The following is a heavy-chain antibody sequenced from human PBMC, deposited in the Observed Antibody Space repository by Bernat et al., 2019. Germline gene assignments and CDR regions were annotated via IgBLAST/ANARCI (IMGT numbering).Heavy chain of an antibody. CDR3: AGGQGDLGGVEFVDY. D-gene: IGHD1-26*01. V-gene: IGHV1-18*01. J-gene: IGHJ4*02. CDR2: ISPYNGNT. Sequence: QVQLVQSGAEVKKPGASVKVSCKASGYTFTSYGISWVRQAPGQGLEWMGWISPYNGNTNYAQKLQGRVTMTTDTATGPANVELRGLRSDDAAVYFYAGGQGDLGGVEFVDYWGQGTLVTVS. CDR1: GYTFTSYG.